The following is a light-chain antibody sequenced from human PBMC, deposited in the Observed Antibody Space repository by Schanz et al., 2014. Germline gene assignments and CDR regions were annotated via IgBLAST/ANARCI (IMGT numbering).Light chain of an antibody. Sequence: QSALTQPASVSGSPGQSITISCTGTRSDIGGYNYVSWYQQHPGEAPKLMIFDVSLRPSGISNRFSGSKSDNTASLTISGLQADDEADYYCSSYAGSNNLVFGGGTKLTVL. J-gene: IGLJ3*02. CDR2: DVS. V-gene: IGLV2-14*03. CDR3: SSYAGSNNLV. CDR1: RSDIGGYNY.